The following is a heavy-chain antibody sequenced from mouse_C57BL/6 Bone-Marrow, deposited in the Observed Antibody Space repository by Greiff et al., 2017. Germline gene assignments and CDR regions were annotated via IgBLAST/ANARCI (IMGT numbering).Heavy chain of an antibody. D-gene: IGHD1-1*01. CDR2: IYPGSGNT. V-gene: IGHV1-76*01. Sequence: QVQLQQSGAELVRPGASVKLSCKASGYTFTDYYINWVKQRPGQGLEWIARIYPGSGNTYYNEKFKGKATLTAEKSSSTAYMQLSSLTSEDSAVYFCRVYYGSSWDYWGQGTTLTVSS. CDR1: GYTFTDYY. J-gene: IGHJ2*01. CDR3: RVYYGSSWDY.